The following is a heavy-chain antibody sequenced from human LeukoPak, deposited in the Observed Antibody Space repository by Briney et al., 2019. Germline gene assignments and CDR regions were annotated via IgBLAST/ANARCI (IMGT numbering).Heavy chain of an antibody. Sequence: SETLSLTSTVSGGSISSGGYYWSWIRQHPGKGLEWIGYIYYSGSTYYNPSLKSRVTISVDTSKNQFSLKLSSVTAADTAVYYCARDRGGYQLPYFDYWGQGTLVTVSS. V-gene: IGHV4-31*03. J-gene: IGHJ4*02. CDR1: GGSISSGGYY. CDR2: IYYSGST. CDR3: ARDRGGYQLPYFDY. D-gene: IGHD2-2*01.